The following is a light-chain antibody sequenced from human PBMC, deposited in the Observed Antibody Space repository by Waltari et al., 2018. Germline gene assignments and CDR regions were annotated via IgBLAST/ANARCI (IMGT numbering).Light chain of an antibody. CDR1: SGNSSHI. J-gene: IGLJ3*02. CDR2: VNSDGSH. Sequence: QLVLTQSPSASASLGASVKLTCTLSSGNSSHIIAWLQQKPEKGPRYLMKVNSDGSHSKGDGIPDRFSGCSSGAERYLTISTVQSEDEADYYCQTGGHGTWVFGGGTKLTVL. V-gene: IGLV4-69*01. CDR3: QTGGHGTWV.